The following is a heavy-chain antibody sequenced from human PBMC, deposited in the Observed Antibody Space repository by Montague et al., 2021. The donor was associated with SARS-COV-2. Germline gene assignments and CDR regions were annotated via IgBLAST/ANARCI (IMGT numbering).Heavy chain of an antibody. D-gene: IGHD2-8*01. CDR2: ISYTGRT. V-gene: IGHV4-39*01. CDR3: ARQLPSYCATNKCYPYYFDG. CDR1: GGSISSPDYY. Sequence: SETLSLTCTVPGGSISSPDYYWGWIRQSPGKGLEWIGSISYTGRTYYNPSLRSRVSFSMDTSKNHCSLSLSSVTVADTAVYFCARQLPSYCATNKCYPYYFDGWGQGALVTVSS. J-gene: IGHJ4*02.